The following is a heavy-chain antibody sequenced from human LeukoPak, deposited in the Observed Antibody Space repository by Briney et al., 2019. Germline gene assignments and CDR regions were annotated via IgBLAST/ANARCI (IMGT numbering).Heavy chain of an antibody. Sequence: ASVKVSCKASGYTFSNFGISWVRQAPGQGLEWMGWIRTYIDKTKYAHNFQGRVTLTTDTSTSTAYMEMRSLRSDDTAVYYCARGKKPGVGVAGSGYFFDPWGQGTLVTVSS. J-gene: IGHJ5*02. CDR1: GYTFSNFG. CDR3: ARGKKPGVGVAGSGYFFDP. V-gene: IGHV1-18*01. D-gene: IGHD6-19*01. CDR2: IRTYIDKT.